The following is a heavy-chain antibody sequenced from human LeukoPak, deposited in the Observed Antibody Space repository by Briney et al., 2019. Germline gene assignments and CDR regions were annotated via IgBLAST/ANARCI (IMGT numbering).Heavy chain of an antibody. Sequence: ASVKVSCKTSGYTFTAYYLHWVRQAPGQGLEWMGRINPYSGDTNFAQKFQGRVTMTRDTSITTAYMDLSSLTPDDTAVYFCARDQGSLTRSWYTGYWGQGTQVTVSS. CDR1: GYTFTAYY. D-gene: IGHD6-13*01. CDR2: INPYSGDT. V-gene: IGHV1-2*06. J-gene: IGHJ4*02. CDR3: ARDQGSLTRSWYTGY.